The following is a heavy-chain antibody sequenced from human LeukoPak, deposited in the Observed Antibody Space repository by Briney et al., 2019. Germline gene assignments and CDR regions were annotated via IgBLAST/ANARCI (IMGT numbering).Heavy chain of an antibody. CDR1: GFTFSSYA. D-gene: IGHD1-26*01. V-gene: IGHV3-23*01. J-gene: IGHJ3*02. CDR2: ISGSGGST. Sequence: GGSLRLSCAASGFTFSSYAMSWVRQAPGKGLEWVSAISGSGGSTYYADSVEGRFTISRDNSKNTLYLQMNSLRAEDTAVYYCAKSARVYSGSSYDAFDIWGQGTMVTVSS. CDR3: AKSARVYSGSSYDAFDI.